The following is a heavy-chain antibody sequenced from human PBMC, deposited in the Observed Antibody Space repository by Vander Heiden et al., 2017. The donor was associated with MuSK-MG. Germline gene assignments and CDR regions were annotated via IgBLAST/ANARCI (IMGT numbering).Heavy chain of an antibody. CDR1: GFTFSSYA. J-gene: IGHJ5*02. D-gene: IGHD4-17*01. CDR3: AKDRGDYGPGVRFDP. V-gene: IGHV3-23*01. CDR2: MSGSGGST. Sequence: EVQLLESGGGLVQPGGSLRLSCAASGFTFSSYAMSWVRQAPGKGLEWVSAMSGSGGSTYYADAVKGRFTISRDNAKNTLYLQMNSLRAEDTAVYYCAKDRGDYGPGVRFDPWGQGTLVTVSS.